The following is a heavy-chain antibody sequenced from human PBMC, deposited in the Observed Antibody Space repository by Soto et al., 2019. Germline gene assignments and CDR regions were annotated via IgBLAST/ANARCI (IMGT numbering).Heavy chain of an antibody. V-gene: IGHV1-3*01. J-gene: IGHJ4*02. CDR1: GYTFTAYA. CDR3: ARDSDASVTH. CDR2: INAGNGDT. D-gene: IGHD4-17*01. Sequence: ASVKVSCKASGYTFTAYAIHWVRQAPGQGLEWMAWINAGNGDTKYSQKFQGRVTVTRDTSASTVYMELSSLRSEDTAVYYCARDSDASVTHWARGTLVTVSS.